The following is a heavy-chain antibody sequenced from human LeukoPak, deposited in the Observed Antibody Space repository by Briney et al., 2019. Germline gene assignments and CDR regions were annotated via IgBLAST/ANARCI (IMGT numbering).Heavy chain of an antibody. CDR1: GFTFSSYS. Sequence: GGSLRLSCAASGFTFSSYSMNWVRQAPGKGLEWVSFISSSSSYIYYADSVKGRFTVSRDNAKNSLYLQMNSLRAGDTAVYYCARSQKRVVVVAAAFDYWGQGTLVTVSS. CDR2: ISSSSSYI. D-gene: IGHD2-15*01. CDR3: ARSQKRVVVVAAAFDY. J-gene: IGHJ4*02. V-gene: IGHV3-21*01.